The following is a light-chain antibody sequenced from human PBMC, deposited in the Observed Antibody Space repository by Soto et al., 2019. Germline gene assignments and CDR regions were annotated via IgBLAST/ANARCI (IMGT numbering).Light chain of an antibody. CDR1: LSVSNNY. Sequence: EIVLTQSPGTLSVSPGERVTLSCRASLSVSNNYLAWYVQKPGQAPRLLIDGASSRATGIPDRFSGSGFGTEFTLTISRLEPEDFAVYFCQQYGRAPLTFGGGTKVEIK. CDR3: QQYGRAPLT. CDR2: GAS. V-gene: IGKV3-20*01. J-gene: IGKJ4*01.